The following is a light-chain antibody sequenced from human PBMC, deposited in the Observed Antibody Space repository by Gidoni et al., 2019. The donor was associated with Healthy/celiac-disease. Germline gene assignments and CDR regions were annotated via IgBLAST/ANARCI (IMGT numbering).Light chain of an antibody. J-gene: IGKJ1*01. V-gene: IGKV3-20*01. CDR2: GAS. CDR1: QSVSSSY. CDR3: QQYGSSSWT. Sequence: IVLTQSPGTLSLSPGERATLSCRASQSVSSSYLAWYQQNPGQAPRLLIYGASSRATGIPDRFSGSGSGTDFTLTISRLEPEDFAVYYCQQYGSSSWTFGQGTKVEIK.